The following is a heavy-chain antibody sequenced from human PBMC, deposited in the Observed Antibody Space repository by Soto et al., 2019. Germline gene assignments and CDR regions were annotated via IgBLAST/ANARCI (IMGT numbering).Heavy chain of an antibody. D-gene: IGHD5-12*01. CDR2: ISYDGSNR. CDR3: AKSSLGGYIGYDHFDF. CDR1: GFTFSTYG. J-gene: IGHJ4*02. Sequence: GGSLTLSCAASGFTFSTYGMHWVRQAPGKGLEWVAIISYDGSNRYYAGSVRGRFTISRDNSKDTLYLQMSSLRAGDTAVYYCAKSSLGGYIGYDHFDFWGQGTLVTVSS. V-gene: IGHV3-30*18.